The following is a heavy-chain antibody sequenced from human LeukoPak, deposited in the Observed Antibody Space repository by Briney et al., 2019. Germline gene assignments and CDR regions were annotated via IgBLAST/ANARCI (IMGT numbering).Heavy chain of an antibody. V-gene: IGHV3-23*01. J-gene: IGHJ4*02. D-gene: IGHD2-15*01. CDR1: GFTFSSYG. CDR3: AKGRTYCSGTSCYIFDF. Sequence: PGGSLRLSCAASGFTFSSYGMSWVRQAPGKGLEWVSGISGSGGSSDYADSVKGRFTISRDNSKKTVYLQMNSLRAEDTAIYYCAKGRTYCSGTSCYIFDFWGQGTLVTVSS. CDR2: ISGSGGSS.